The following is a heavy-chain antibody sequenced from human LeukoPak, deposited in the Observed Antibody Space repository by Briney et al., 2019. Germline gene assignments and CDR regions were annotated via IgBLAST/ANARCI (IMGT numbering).Heavy chain of an antibody. V-gene: IGHV1-8*01. J-gene: IGHJ4*02. CDR2: MNPNSGNT. Sequence: GASVKVPCKASGYTFTSYDINWVRQATGQGLEWMGWMNPNSGNTGYAQKFQGRVTMTRNTSISTAYMELSSLRSEDTAVYYCARVLSVSSGYPFDYWGQGTLVTVSS. CDR1: GYTFTSYD. CDR3: ARVLSVSSGYPFDY. D-gene: IGHD3-3*01.